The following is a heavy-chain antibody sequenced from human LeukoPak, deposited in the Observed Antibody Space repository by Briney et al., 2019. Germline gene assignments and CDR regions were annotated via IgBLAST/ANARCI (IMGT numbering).Heavy chain of an antibody. D-gene: IGHD6-19*01. CDR3: ARGPTTYNSGTLDY. V-gene: IGHV3-30*01. CDR1: GFGFRNYA. Sequence: GGSLRLSCAASGFGFRNYAMHWVRQAPGKGPEWLAVISNDGSLKDYADSVKGRFTISRDNSNNLLYLEMNSLRDKDRALYYCARGPTTYNSGTLDYWGQGTLVTVSS. CDR2: ISNDGSLK. J-gene: IGHJ4*02.